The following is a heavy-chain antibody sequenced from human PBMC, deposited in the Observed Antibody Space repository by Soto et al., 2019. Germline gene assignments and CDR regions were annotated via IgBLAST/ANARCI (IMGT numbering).Heavy chain of an antibody. D-gene: IGHD1-7*01. CDR2: IIPISGAA. Sequence: QVQLVQSGAEVKKPGSSVKDSCKASGGTFSNYVVNWVRQAPGQGLEWMGRIIPISGAANYAQKFQGRVTINADKSTSTSYMELSSLRSEHTAVYYCARDMTRTVVPYFDFWGQGTLVTVSS. J-gene: IGHJ4*02. V-gene: IGHV1-69*06. CDR1: GGTFSNYV. CDR3: ARDMTRTVVPYFDF.